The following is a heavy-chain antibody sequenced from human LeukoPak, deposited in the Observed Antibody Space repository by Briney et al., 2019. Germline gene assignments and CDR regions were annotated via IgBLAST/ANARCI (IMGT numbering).Heavy chain of an antibody. CDR1: GYTFTSYY. V-gene: IGHV1-46*01. CDR2: INPSGGST. CDR3: ARMGHCSGGSCVQPSRSLDP. Sequence: GASVKVSCKASGYTFTSYYMHWVRQAPGQGLEWMGIINPSGGSTSYAQEIQGRVTMTRDTSTSTVYMELSSLRSEDTAVYYCARMGHCSGGSCVQPSRSLDPWGQGTLVTVSS. J-gene: IGHJ5*02. D-gene: IGHD2-15*01.